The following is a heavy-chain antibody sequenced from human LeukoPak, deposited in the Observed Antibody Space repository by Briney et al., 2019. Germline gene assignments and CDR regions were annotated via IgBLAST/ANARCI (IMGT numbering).Heavy chain of an antibody. CDR2: INPNSGGT. J-gene: IGHJ5*02. V-gene: IGHV1-2*04. D-gene: IGHD6-13*01. CDR1: GYTFTGYY. Sequence: ASVKVSCKASGYTFTGYYMHWVRQAPGQGLEWMGWINPNSGGTNYAQKFQGWVTMTRDTSISTAYMELSRLRSDDTTVYYCARALTAAAGGTNWFDPWGQGTLVTVSS. CDR3: ARALTAAAGGTNWFDP.